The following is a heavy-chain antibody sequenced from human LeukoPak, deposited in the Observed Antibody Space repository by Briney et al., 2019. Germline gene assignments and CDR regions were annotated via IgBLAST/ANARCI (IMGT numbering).Heavy chain of an antibody. CDR1: GYSISSGYY. J-gene: IGHJ6*03. D-gene: IGHD3-3*02. V-gene: IGHV4-38-2*01. CDR3: SRHFRLVYMDV. Sequence: SETLSLTCAVFGYSISSGYYWGWIRQPPGKGLGWIGSIYHSGSTYYNPSLKSRVTTSVDTSKNQFSLKLSSPTAADTAVYYCSRHFRLVYMDVWGKGTTVTVSS. CDR2: IYHSGST.